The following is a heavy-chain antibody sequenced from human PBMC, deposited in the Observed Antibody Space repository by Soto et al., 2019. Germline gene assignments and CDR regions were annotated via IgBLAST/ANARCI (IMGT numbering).Heavy chain of an antibody. V-gene: IGHV4-59*01. CDR2: IHFNGST. J-gene: IGHJ4*02. Sequence: SETLSLTCTVSGGSISDYYWSWIRQPPGQGLEWIGYIHFNGSTNYNPSLKSRVIISIDTSKNQFSLKMTSVTAADTAVYYCARARGANDSKTYYRYWGQGTLVTVSS. D-gene: IGHD3-22*01. CDR3: ARARGANDSKTYYRY. CDR1: GGSISDYY.